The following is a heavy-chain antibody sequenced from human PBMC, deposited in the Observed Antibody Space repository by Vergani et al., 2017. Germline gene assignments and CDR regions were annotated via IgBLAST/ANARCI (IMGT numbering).Heavy chain of an antibody. V-gene: IGHV4-34*01. J-gene: IGHJ6*03. CDR2: INHSGST. Sequence: QVQLQQWGAGLLKPSETLSLTCAVYGGSFSGYYWSWIRQPPGKGLEWIGEINHSGSTNYNPSLKSRFTISVDTSKNQFSLKLNSVTAADTAVYYCARGSWIQLWLKDYYYMDVWGKGTTVTVSS. D-gene: IGHD5-18*01. CDR1: GGSFSGYY. CDR3: ARGSWIQLWLKDYYYMDV.